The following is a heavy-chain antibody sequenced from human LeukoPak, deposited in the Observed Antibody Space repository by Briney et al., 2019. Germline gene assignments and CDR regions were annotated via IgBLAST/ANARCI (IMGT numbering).Heavy chain of an antibody. CDR2: IIPIFGTA. Sequence: ASVKVSCKASGGTFSSYAISWVRQAPGQGLEWMGGIIPIFGTANYAQKFQGRVTITADESTSTAYMALSSLRSEDTAVYYCARGDTPESDYWGQGTLVTVSS. CDR1: GGTFSSYA. D-gene: IGHD2-15*01. J-gene: IGHJ4*02. V-gene: IGHV1-69*01. CDR3: ARGDTPESDY.